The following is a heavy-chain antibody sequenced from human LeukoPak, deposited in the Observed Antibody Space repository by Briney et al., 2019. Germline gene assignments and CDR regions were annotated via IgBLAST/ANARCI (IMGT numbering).Heavy chain of an antibody. V-gene: IGHV1-8*01. CDR3: ARRRVGTHLDY. CDR1: GYTFTSYD. Sequence: VASVKVSCKASGYTFTSYDINWERQATGQGLEWMGWMNPNSGNADFAQKFQGRVTITRNTSINTAYMELSSLRFDDTAVYYCARRRVGTHLDYWGQGTLVTVSS. CDR2: MNPNSGNA. J-gene: IGHJ4*02. D-gene: IGHD1-14*01.